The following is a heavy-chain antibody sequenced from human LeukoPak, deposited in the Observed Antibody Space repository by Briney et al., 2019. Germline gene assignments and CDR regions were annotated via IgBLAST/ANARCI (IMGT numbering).Heavy chain of an antibody. V-gene: IGHV3-20*04. CDR1: GFTFDDYG. CDR3: AIYSSGWYVNY. D-gene: IGHD6-19*01. J-gene: IGHJ4*02. CDR2: INWNGGST. Sequence: GGSLRLSCAASGFTFDDYGMSWVRQAPGKGLEWVSGINWNGGSTGYADSVKGRLTISRDNSKNTLYLQMNSLRAEDTAVYYCAIYSSGWYVNYWGQGTLVTVSS.